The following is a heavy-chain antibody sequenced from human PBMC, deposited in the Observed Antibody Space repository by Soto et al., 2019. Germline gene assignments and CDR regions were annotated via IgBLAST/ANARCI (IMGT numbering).Heavy chain of an antibody. CDR3: ARMGCSSTSCYKEVDY. CDR1: GFTFSSYS. J-gene: IGHJ4*02. CDR2: ISSSSSYI. Sequence: GGSLRLSCAASGFTFSSYSMNWVRQAPGKGLEWVSSISSSSSYIYYADSVKGRLTISRDNAKNSLYLQMNSLRAEDTAVYYCARMGCSSTSCYKEVDYWGQGTLVTVSS. D-gene: IGHD2-2*02. V-gene: IGHV3-21*01.